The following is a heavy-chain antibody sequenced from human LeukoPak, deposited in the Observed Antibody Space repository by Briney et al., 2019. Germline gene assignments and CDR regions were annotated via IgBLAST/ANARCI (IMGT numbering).Heavy chain of an antibody. V-gene: IGHV3-48*02. CDR2: ISTGSSTI. Sequence: GGALRLSCGSSGFTFSTYSMNWVRQAPGKGLEWVSYISTGSSTIFYPDSVKGRFTISRDNAKNSLYLQINSLRDEDTAVYYCAKDYCGGDCYPDSWGQGTLVTVSS. J-gene: IGHJ4*02. D-gene: IGHD2-21*02. CDR3: AKDYCGGDCYPDS. CDR1: GFTFSTYS.